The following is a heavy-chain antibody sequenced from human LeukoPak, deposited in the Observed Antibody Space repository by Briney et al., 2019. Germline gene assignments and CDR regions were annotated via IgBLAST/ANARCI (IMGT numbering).Heavy chain of an antibody. J-gene: IGHJ4*02. CDR3: ARRHHFGFLDS. Sequence: GGSLRLSCAASRFTFSSYWMTWVRQAPGKGLEWVANIKQDGSEKYYVDSVKGRFTISRDNAKNSVYLQMNSLRAEDTAVYYCARRHHFGFLDSWGQGTLVTVSS. CDR2: IKQDGSEK. CDR1: RFTFSSYW. D-gene: IGHD3-10*01. V-gene: IGHV3-7*04.